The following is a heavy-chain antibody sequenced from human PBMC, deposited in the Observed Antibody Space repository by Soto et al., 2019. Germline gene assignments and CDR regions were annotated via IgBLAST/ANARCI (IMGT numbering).Heavy chain of an antibody. J-gene: IGHJ6*02. CDR3: ARDKYDFWSGYGRYYGMDV. Sequence: GASVKVSCKASGYTFTSYYMHWVRQAPGQGLEWMGIINPSGGSTSYAQKFQGRVTMTRDTSTSTVYMELSSLRSEDTAVYYCARDKYDFWSGYGRYYGMDVWGQGTTVTVSS. D-gene: IGHD3-3*01. CDR2: INPSGGST. V-gene: IGHV1-46*01. CDR1: GYTFTSYY.